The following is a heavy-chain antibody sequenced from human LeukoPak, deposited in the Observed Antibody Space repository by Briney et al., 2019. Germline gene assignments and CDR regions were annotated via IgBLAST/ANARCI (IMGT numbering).Heavy chain of an antibody. V-gene: IGHV4-59*01. CDR3: ARDQGYYDSGGYYYYYYGMDV. J-gene: IGHJ6*02. CDR1: GGSISSYY. Sequence: PSETLSLTCTVSGGSISSYYWSWIRQPPGKGLEWIGYIYYSGSTNYNPSLKSRVTISVDTSKNQFSLKLSSVTAADTAVYYCARDQGYYDSGGYYYYYYGMDVWGQGTTVTVSS. CDR2: IYYSGST. D-gene: IGHD3-22*01.